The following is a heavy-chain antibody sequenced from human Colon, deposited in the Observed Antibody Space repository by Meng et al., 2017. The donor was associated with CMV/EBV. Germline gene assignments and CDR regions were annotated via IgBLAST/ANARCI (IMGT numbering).Heavy chain of an antibody. Sequence: GGSLRLSCAASGFNFSNYGMHWIRQSPGKGLEWVALIRYEGINHYYGDTVKGRFTISRDNSKNTLYLQMNSLRVEDTAVYYCAKGDISGWFYFDYWGQGTLVTVS. V-gene: IGHV3-30*02. CDR2: IRYEGINH. D-gene: IGHD6-19*01. CDR1: GFNFSNYG. CDR3: AKGDISGWFYFDY. J-gene: IGHJ4*02.